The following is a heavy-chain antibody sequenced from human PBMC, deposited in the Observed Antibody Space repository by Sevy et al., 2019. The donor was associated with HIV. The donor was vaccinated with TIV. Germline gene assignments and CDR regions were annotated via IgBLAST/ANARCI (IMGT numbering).Heavy chain of an antibody. J-gene: IGHJ5*01. CDR2: TKEDGSER. CDR1: GFSFSIYW. Sequence: GGSLRLSCAASGFSFSIYWMSWVRQAPGKGLEWVASTKEDGSERKYVVSVKGRFIISRDNAKNALYLQMNSLGAEDAAGYCCVSDFDKDDSGYSDWFDSWGQGTLVTVSS. V-gene: IGHV3-7*03. D-gene: IGHD3-22*01. CDR3: VSDFDKDDSGYSDWFDS.